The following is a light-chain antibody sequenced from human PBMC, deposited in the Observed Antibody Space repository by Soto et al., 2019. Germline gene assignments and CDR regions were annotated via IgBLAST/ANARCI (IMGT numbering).Light chain of an antibody. CDR3: QQDNNWPPYT. CDR2: GAS. CDR1: QSVSSN. Sequence: EIVMTQSPATLSVSPGERATLSCRASQSVSSNLAWYQQKPGQAPRLLIYGASTRATGIPARFSGSGSGTEFSLTISSLQSEDFGVYYCQQDNNWPPYTFGQGTKLESK. V-gene: IGKV3-15*01. J-gene: IGKJ2*01.